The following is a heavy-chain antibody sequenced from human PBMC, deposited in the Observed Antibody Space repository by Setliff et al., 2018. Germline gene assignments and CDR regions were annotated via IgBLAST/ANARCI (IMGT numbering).Heavy chain of an antibody. CDR1: GYIFAGYY. Sequence: ASVKVSCRASGYIFAGYYMHWLRQTPGQGLEWMGYVNPIGGGATYAQKFQGRVTLTRDTSITTTYMELNSLRSDDTAIYYCARDLNRWFGEFAFDIWGQGTMVTVSS. CDR3: ARDLNRWFGEFAFDI. V-gene: IGHV1-2*02. D-gene: IGHD3-10*01. CDR2: VNPIGGGA. J-gene: IGHJ3*02.